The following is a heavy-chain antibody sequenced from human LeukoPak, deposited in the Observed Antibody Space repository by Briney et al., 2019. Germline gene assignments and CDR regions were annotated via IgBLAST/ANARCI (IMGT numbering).Heavy chain of an antibody. V-gene: IGHV1-8*01. CDR2: MNPNSGNT. D-gene: IGHD3-10*01. Sequence: GASVKVSCKASGYTFTSYDINWVRPATGQGLAWMGWMNPNSGNTGYAQKFQGRVTMTRNTSISTAYMELSSLRSEDTAVYYCARVLLWFGEPVDYSFDPWGQGTLATVSS. J-gene: IGHJ5*02. CDR1: GYTFTSYD. CDR3: ARVLLWFGEPVDYSFDP.